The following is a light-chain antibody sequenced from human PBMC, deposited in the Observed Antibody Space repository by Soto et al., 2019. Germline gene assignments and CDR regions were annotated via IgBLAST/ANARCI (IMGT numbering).Light chain of an antibody. Sequence: AIQMTQSPSSLSASVGDRITITCRASQGIRNDLGWYQQKPGKAPKLLIYGASRLQSGVPSRFSGSGSGTDFNLTISSLQPEDFATYYCLQDYNYSWTFGQGTKVEIK. CDR1: QGIRND. CDR3: LQDYNYSWT. J-gene: IGKJ1*01. CDR2: GAS. V-gene: IGKV1-6*01.